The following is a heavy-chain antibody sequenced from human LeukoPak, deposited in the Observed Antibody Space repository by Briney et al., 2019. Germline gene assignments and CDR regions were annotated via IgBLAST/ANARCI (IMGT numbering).Heavy chain of an antibody. V-gene: IGHV3-74*01. J-gene: IGHJ5*02. CDR1: GFTFSNYR. CDR3: IRDFRSADL. CDR2: IYVDGRTT. Sequence: GGSLRLSCVASGFTFSNYRMHWVRQPPGKGLVWVSRIYVDGRTTNYADSGKGRFTISRDNAMNTVYLEMNSLSVEDTATYYCIRDFRSADLWGQGTLVTVTS.